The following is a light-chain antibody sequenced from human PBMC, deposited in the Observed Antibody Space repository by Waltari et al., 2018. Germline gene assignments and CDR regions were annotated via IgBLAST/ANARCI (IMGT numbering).Light chain of an antibody. CDR2: DFL. J-gene: IGLJ3*02. CDR3: NSYTGYYTWV. CDR1: SSDIGFYNY. Sequence: QSALTQPASVSGSLGQSITISCTGTSSDIGFYNYVSWYQQHPGKAPKLIIYDFLKWTSGVSRRFSGSKSGNTASLTSSGLQAEDEADYYCNSYTGYYTWVFGGGTKLTVL. V-gene: IGLV2-14*01.